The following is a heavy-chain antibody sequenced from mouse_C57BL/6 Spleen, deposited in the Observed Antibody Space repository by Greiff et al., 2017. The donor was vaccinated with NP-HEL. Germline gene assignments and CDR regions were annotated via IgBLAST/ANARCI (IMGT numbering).Heavy chain of an antibody. CDR1: GYTFTSYG. Sequence: QVQLQQSGAELARPGASVKLSCKASGYTFTSYGISWVKQRTGQGLEWIGEIYPRSGNTYYNEKFKGKATLTADKSSSTAYMELRSLTSEDSAVYFCASPNYYGSRYYFDYWGQGTTLTVSS. J-gene: IGHJ2*01. CDR3: ASPNYYGSRYYFDY. CDR2: IYPRSGNT. V-gene: IGHV1-81*01. D-gene: IGHD1-1*01.